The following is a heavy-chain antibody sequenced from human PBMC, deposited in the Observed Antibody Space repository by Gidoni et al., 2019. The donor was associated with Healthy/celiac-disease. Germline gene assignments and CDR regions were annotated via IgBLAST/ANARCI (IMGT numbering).Heavy chain of an antibody. D-gene: IGHD3-22*01. CDR3: ARDLSYYDSSGYYDSDWYFDL. CDR2: IYYSGST. CDR1: GGSISSYY. J-gene: IGHJ2*01. Sequence: QVQLQESGPGLVKPSETLSLTCTVSGGSISSYYWSWIRQPPGKGLEWIGYIYYSGSTNYNPSLKSRVTISVDTSKNQFSLKLSSVTAADTAVYYCARDLSYYDSSGYYDSDWYFDLWGRGTLVTVSS. V-gene: IGHV4-59*01.